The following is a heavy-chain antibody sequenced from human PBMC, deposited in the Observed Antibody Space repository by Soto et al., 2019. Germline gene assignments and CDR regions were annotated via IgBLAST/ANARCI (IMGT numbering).Heavy chain of an antibody. Sequence: QVQLQESGPGLVKPSGTLSLTCAVSGGSISDINWGYWIRQPPGKGLEWIGEIYHSGTTHYNPSLMSRLTISVDKSKNQFSLKLSSVTAADTAVYYCARFGGGMDVWGQGTTVTVSS. D-gene: IGHD3-10*01. CDR2: IYHSGTT. CDR3: ARFGGGMDV. CDR1: GGSISDINW. J-gene: IGHJ6*02. V-gene: IGHV4-4*02.